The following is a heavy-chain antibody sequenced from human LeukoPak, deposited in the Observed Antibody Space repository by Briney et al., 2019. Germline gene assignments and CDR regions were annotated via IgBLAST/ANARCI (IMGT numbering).Heavy chain of an antibody. CDR1: GFIFRNYW. J-gene: IGHJ4*02. V-gene: IGHV3-74*01. D-gene: IGHD3-3*01. Sequence: GGSLRLSCAASGFIFRNYWMHWVRQAPGKGLVWVARINPNGITTTYTDSVKGRFTFSRDNAENTLFLEMSSLRVEDTAVYYCVRERNNFWSGHHSIFDSWGQGTLVTVSS. CDR3: VRERNNFWSGHHSIFDS. CDR2: INPNGITT.